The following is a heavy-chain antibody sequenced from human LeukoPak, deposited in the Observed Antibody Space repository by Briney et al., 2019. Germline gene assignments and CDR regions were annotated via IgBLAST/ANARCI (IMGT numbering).Heavy chain of an antibody. CDR1: GGSISSSSYY. CDR3: ARRGGSGWYALIDY. CDR2: IYYSGST. Sequence: SETLSPTCTVSGGSISSSSYYWGWIRQPPGKGLEWIGSIYYSGSTYYNPSLKSRVTISVDTSKNQFSLKLSSVTAADTAVYYCARRGGSGWYALIDYWGQGTLVTVSS. J-gene: IGHJ4*02. V-gene: IGHV4-39*01. D-gene: IGHD6-19*01.